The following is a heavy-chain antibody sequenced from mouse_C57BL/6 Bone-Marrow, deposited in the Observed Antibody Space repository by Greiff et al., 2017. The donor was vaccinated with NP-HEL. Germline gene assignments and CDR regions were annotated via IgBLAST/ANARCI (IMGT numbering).Heavy chain of an antibody. D-gene: IGHD2-3*01. CDR2: IDPANGNT. V-gene: IGHV14-3*01. CDR3: ALPYDGYYVGYFDV. J-gene: IGHJ1*03. Sequence: VHVKQSVAELVRPGASVKLSCTASGFNIKNTYMHWVKQRPEQGLEWIGRIDPANGNTKYAPKFQGKATITADTSSNTAYLQLSSLTSEDTAIYYCALPYDGYYVGYFDVWGTGTTVTVSS. CDR1: GFNIKNTY.